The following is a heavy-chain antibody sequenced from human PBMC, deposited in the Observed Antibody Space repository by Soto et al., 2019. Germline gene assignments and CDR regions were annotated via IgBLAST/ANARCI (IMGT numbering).Heavy chain of an antibody. CDR3: ARDLAYCGGDCYPIDY. Sequence: QVQLVQSGAEVKKPGASVKVSCKASGYTFTSNGISWVRQAPGQGLEWMGWISAYNGNTNYAQKLQGRVTMTTDTSTSTAYMERRSLRSDDTAGYYCARDLAYCGGDCYPIDYWGQGTLVTVSS. J-gene: IGHJ4*02. CDR2: ISAYNGNT. D-gene: IGHD2-21*02. CDR1: GYTFTSNG. V-gene: IGHV1-18*01.